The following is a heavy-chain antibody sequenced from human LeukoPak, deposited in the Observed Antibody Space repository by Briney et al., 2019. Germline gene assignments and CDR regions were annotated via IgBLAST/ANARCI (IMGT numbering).Heavy chain of an antibody. D-gene: IGHD3-10*02. CDR2: ISSSGSTI. Sequence: GGSLRLSCAASGFNFSSYSMNWVRQAPGKGLEWVSYISSSGSTIYYADSVKGRFTISRDNAKNSLYLQMNSLRAEDTAVYYCAELGITMIGGVWGKGTTVTISS. CDR3: AELGITMIGGV. J-gene: IGHJ6*04. V-gene: IGHV3-48*04. CDR1: GFNFSSYS.